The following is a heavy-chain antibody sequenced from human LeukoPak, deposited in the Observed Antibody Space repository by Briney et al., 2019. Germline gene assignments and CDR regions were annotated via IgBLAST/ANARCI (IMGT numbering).Heavy chain of an antibody. CDR2: ISSSGSTI. V-gene: IGHV3-11*01. J-gene: IGHJ6*02. CDR3: ARDHYTIFSYYYGMDV. Sequence: SGGSLRLSCAASGFTFSDYYMSWIRQAPGKGLEWVSYISSSGSTIYYADSVKGRFTICRDNAKNSLYLQMNSLRAEDTAVYYCARDHYTIFSYYYGMDVWGQGTTVTVSS. CDR1: GFTFSDYY. D-gene: IGHD3-3*01.